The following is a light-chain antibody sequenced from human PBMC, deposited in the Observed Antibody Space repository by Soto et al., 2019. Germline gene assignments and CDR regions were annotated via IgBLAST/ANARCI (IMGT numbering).Light chain of an antibody. CDR2: AVS. V-gene: IGKV3-15*01. J-gene: IGKJ1*01. CDR3: QQYNKWPLT. CDR1: QSVSSN. Sequence: EIMMTQSPGTLSASPGERATLSCRASQSVSSNLAWYQQKPGQAPRLLIYAVSTRATGIPARFSGSGSGTEFTLTISSLQSEDFAVYYCQQYNKWPLTFGQGTXV.